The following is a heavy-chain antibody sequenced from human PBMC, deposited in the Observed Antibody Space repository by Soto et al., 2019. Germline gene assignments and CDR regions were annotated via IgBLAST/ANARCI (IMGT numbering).Heavy chain of an antibody. CDR1: GGTFSSYA. J-gene: IGHJ6*03. V-gene: IGHV1-18*01. Sequence: ASVKVSCKASGGTFSSYAISWVRQAPGQGLEWLGWISTYNGNTNYAQKVQGRLTMTTDTSTSTANMELTSLRSDDTALYYCARTTVTASYYYMDVWGKGSTVTVSS. CDR3: ARTTVTASYYYMDV. D-gene: IGHD4-17*01. CDR2: ISTYNGNT.